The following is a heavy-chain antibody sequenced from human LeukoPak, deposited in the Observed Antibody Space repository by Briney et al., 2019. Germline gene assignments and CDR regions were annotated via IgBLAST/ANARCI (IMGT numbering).Heavy chain of an antibody. J-gene: IGHJ4*02. V-gene: IGHV3-74*01. CDR1: GFTFGSYW. CDR3: ARESSGKNRTFDY. CDR2: INSDGSNT. D-gene: IGHD6-19*01. Sequence: PGGSLRLSCAASGFTFGSYWMHWVRQAPGKGLVWVSRINSDGSNTNYADSVKGRFTISRDNANNTLYLQMNSLRAEDTAVYYCARESSGKNRTFDYWGQGTLVTVSS.